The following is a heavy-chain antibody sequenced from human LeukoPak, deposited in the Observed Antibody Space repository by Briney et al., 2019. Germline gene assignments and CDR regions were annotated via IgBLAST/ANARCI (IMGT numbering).Heavy chain of an antibody. J-gene: IGHJ3*02. CDR3: AGAYCGGDCYSGRAFDT. D-gene: IGHD2-21*02. CDR2: ISGSGGST. CDR1: GFTFSSYG. Sequence: GGALRLSCAASGFTFSSYGMSWVRQAPGRGVEWVSAISGSGGSTHYADSVKGRFTISRDNSKHTLYLQMNTLGSQDPAVYYSAGAYCGGDCYSGRAFDTWGQGTMVTVSS. V-gene: IGHV3-23*01.